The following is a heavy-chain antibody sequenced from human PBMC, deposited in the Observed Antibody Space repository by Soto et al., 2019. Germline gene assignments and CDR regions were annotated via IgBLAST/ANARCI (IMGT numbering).Heavy chain of an antibody. CDR1: GFTFSDYS. Sequence: EVQLVESGGGLVKPGGSPRLSCAASGFTFSDYSMLWVRQAPGKGREWLAFIGNSNNPTFYANSVRGRFTISRDNPTNSVYLQMNSLREEDTAVYFCAREEGYCNGGPCFRGAFDFWGQGTIVTVSS. V-gene: IGHV3-21*02. D-gene: IGHD2-15*01. CDR3: AREEGYCNGGPCFRGAFDF. J-gene: IGHJ3*01. CDR2: IGNSNNPT.